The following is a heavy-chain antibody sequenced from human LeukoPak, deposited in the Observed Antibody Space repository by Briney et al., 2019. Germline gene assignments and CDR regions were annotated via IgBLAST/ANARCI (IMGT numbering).Heavy chain of an antibody. V-gene: IGHV4-59*08. CDR1: GGSISSNY. J-gene: IGHJ4*02. D-gene: IGHD2-2*01. Sequence: PSETLSLTCTVSGGSISSNYWSWIRQPPGKGLEWIGYISNSGSANNHPSLKSRVTISLDTSKNQSSLKLSSVTAADTAVYYCARSGPDRYCSSTSCYAFDYWGQGTLVTVSS. CDR2: ISNSGSA. CDR3: ARSGPDRYCSSTSCYAFDY.